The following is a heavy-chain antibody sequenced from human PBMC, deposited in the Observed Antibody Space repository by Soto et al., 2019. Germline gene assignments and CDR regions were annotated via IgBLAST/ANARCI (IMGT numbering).Heavy chain of an antibody. V-gene: IGHV4-30-4*08. J-gene: IGHJ5*02. CDR2: ISYSGST. CDR1: GGSISSGDYY. Sequence: PSETLSLTCSVSGGSISSGDYYWSWIRQHPGKGLEWIGYISYSGSTYYNPSLKSRVTISVDTSKNQFSLKLSSVTAADTAVYYCARDGSSGYYRFDPWGQGTLVTVSS. D-gene: IGHD3-22*01. CDR3: ARDGSSGYYRFDP.